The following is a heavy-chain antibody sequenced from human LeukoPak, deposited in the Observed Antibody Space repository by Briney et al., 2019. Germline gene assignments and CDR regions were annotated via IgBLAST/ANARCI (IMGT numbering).Heavy chain of an antibody. CDR1: GFTFSSAW. V-gene: IGHV3-66*01. D-gene: IGHD1-1*01. J-gene: IGHJ4*02. Sequence: GGSLRLSCAASGFTFSSAWMGWVRQAPGKGLEWVSVIYGGVNTVYADSVQGRFTISRDNSKNTLYLQMNSLRAEDTAVYYCAKSPKTGFLFDYWGKGTLVTVSS. CDR2: IYGGVNT. CDR3: AKSPKTGFLFDY.